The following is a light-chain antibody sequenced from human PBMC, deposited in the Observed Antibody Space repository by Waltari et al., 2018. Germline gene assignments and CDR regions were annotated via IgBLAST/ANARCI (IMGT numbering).Light chain of an antibody. CDR1: RGHSSNI. CDR3: QTGGHGTWV. CDR2: VNSDGSH. Sequence: QLVLTQSPSASASLGASFKLTSTMSRGHSSNIIASLQQQPEKGPRYLMKVNSDGSHSKGDEIPDRFSGSSSGAERYLTISTVQSEDEADYYCQTGGHGTWVFGGGTKLTVL. V-gene: IGLV4-69*01. J-gene: IGLJ3*02.